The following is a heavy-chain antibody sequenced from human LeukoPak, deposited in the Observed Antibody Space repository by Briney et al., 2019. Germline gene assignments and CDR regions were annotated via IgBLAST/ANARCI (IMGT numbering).Heavy chain of an antibody. V-gene: IGHV3-15*01. D-gene: IGHD3-10*01. Sequence: KPGGALRLSFAAPGFTFSYAYMNLGRQAPGKGPEWVGRIKSKGDGGTTDYAAPVKGRFTISRDDSKNMLYLQMNSLTTEDTAVYYCTTVTMVREINWGQGTLVTVSS. CDR3: TTVTMVREIN. J-gene: IGHJ4*02. CDR1: GFTFSYAY. CDR2: IKSKGDGGTT.